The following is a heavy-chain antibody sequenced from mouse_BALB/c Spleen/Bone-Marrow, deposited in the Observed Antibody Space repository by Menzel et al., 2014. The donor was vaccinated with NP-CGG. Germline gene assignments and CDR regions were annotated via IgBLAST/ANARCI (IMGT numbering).Heavy chain of an antibody. CDR3: ARFPMDY. CDR1: GFTFTDYY. J-gene: IGHJ4*01. CDR2: IRNKADGYTT. V-gene: IGHV7-3*02. Sequence: EVMLVESGGGLVQPGGSLRLSCTTSGFTFTDYYMSWVRQPPGKALEWLAFIRNKADGYTTEYSASVKGRFTISRDNSQSILYLQMNTLRAEDSATYYCARFPMDYWGQGTSVTVSS.